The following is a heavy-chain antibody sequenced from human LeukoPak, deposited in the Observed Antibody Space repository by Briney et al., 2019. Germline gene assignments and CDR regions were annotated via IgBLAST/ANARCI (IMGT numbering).Heavy chain of an antibody. CDR1: GDSISSYY. Sequence: SETLSLTCTVSGDSISSYYWSWIRQPPGKGLEWIGYIYYSGSTNYNPSLKSRVTISVDTSKNQFSLKLSSVTAADTAVYYCARARDIVVVPAAMGYYYGMDVWGQGTTVTVSS. CDR2: IYYSGST. V-gene: IGHV4-59*01. J-gene: IGHJ6*02. CDR3: ARARDIVVVPAAMGYYYGMDV. D-gene: IGHD2-2*01.